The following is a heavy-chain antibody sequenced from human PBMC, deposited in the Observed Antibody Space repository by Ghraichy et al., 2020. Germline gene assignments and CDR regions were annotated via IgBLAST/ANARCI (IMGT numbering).Heavy chain of an antibody. V-gene: IGHV1-3*01. CDR2: INAGNGNT. J-gene: IGHJ6*02. D-gene: IGHD3-3*01. CDR3: ARESLSTIFGVVTSYYYYGMDV. CDR1: GYTFTSYA. Sequence: ASVKVSCKASGYTFTSYAMHWVRQAPGQRLEWMGWINAGNGNTKYSQKFQGRVTITRDTSASTAYMELSSLRSEDTAVYYCARESLSTIFGVVTSYYYYGMDVWGQGTTVTVSS.